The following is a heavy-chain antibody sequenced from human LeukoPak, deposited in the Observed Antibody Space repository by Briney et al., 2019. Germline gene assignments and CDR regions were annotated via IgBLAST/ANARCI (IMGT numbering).Heavy chain of an antibody. D-gene: IGHD1-26*01. Sequence: GGSLRLSCAASGFTFSSYWMSWVRQAPGKGLEWVANIKQDGSEKYYVDSVKGRFTISRDNAKDSLYLQMNSLRAEDTAVYYCARLVGATTRGWFDPWGQGTLVTVSS. CDR1: GFTFSSYW. CDR3: ARLVGATTRGWFDP. V-gene: IGHV3-7*01. J-gene: IGHJ5*02. CDR2: IKQDGSEK.